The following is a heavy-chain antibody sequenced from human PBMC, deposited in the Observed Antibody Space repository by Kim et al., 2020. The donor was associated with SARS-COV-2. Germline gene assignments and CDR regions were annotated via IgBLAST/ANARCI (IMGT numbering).Heavy chain of an antibody. CDR1: GFTFSSYA. D-gene: IGHD5-12*01. Sequence: GGSLRLSCAASGFTFSSYAMSWVRQAPGKGLEWVSAISGSGGSTYYADSGKGRFTISRDNYKNTLYLQMNSLRAEDTAVYYCAKARGYSGYDLFDYWGQGTLVTVSS. CDR3: AKARGYSGYDLFDY. CDR2: ISGSGGST. V-gene: IGHV3-23*01. J-gene: IGHJ4*02.